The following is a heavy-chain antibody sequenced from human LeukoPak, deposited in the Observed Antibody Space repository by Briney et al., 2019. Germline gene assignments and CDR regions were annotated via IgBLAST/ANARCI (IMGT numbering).Heavy chain of an antibody. CDR1: GGSISGTSYY. Sequence: SETLSLTCTVSGGSISGTSYYWGWIRQPPGKGLEWIGSIYYSGSTYYNPSLKSRVTISVDTSKSQFSLKLSPVTAADTAVYYCARGRYCSSTNCYGNWFDPWGQGTLVTVSS. D-gene: IGHD2-2*01. CDR2: IYYSGST. J-gene: IGHJ5*02. CDR3: ARGRYCSSTNCYGNWFDP. V-gene: IGHV4-39*01.